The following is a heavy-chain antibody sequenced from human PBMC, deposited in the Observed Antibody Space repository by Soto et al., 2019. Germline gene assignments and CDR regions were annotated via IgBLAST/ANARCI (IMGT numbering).Heavy chain of an antibody. CDR3: TRGYGDYVRDY. CDR1: GFTYSGSA. Sequence: EVPLVESGGGLVQPGGSLKLSCAVSGFTYSGSAMHRVRQASGKGLEWVGRIRSKSNSYATAYAASVKGRFTISRDDSKNTAYLQMNSLKTEDTAVYYCTRGYGDYVRDYWGQGTLVTVSS. D-gene: IGHD4-17*01. J-gene: IGHJ4*02. CDR2: IRSKSNSYAT. V-gene: IGHV3-73*01.